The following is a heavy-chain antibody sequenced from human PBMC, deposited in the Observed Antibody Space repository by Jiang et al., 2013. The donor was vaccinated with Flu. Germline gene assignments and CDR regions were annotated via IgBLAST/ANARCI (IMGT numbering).Heavy chain of an antibody. D-gene: IGHD2-15*01. CDR2: ISRSGSTI. CDR3: ARKRGVVVAAFDY. V-gene: IGHV3-48*03. J-gene: IGHJ4*02. CDR1: GFTFSSYE. Sequence: VQLLESGGGLVQPGGSLRLSCVASGFTFSSYEMNWVRQAPGKGLDWVSYISRSGSTIYYADSVKGRFTISRDNAKNSLYLQMNSLRAEDTAVYYCARKRGVVVAAFDYWGQGTLVTVSS.